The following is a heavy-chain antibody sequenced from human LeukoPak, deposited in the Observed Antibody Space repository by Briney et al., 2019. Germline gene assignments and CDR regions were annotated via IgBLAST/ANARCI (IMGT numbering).Heavy chain of an antibody. D-gene: IGHD3-22*01. CDR2: INWNGGST. Sequence: GGSLRLSCAASGFTFDDYGMSWVRQAPGKGLEWVSGINWNGGSTGYADSVKGRFTISRDNSKNTLYLQMNSLRAEDTAVYYCAREASRGDYYDSSGLDYWGQGTLVTVSS. CDR3: AREASRGDYYDSSGLDY. CDR1: GFTFDDYG. J-gene: IGHJ4*02. V-gene: IGHV3-20*04.